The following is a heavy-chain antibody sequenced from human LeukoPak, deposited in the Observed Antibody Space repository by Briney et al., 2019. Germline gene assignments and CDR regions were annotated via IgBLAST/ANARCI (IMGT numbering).Heavy chain of an antibody. Sequence: SETLSLTCTVSGGSISSYYWSWIRQPPGKGLEWIGEINHSGSTNYNPSLKSRVTISVDTSKNQFSLKLSSVTAADTAVYYCARRVLGGSYHFDYWGQGTLVTVSS. CDR1: GGSISSYY. D-gene: IGHD1-26*01. J-gene: IGHJ4*02. CDR3: ARRVLGGSYHFDY. CDR2: INHSGST. V-gene: IGHV4-34*01.